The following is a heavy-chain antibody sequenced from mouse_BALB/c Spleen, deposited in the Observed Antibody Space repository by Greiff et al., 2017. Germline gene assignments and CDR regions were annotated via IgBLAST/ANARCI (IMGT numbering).Heavy chain of an antibody. CDR2: ISYSGST. CDR1: GDSITSGY. D-gene: IGHD2-10*01. CDR3: ASPYYGNYVWFAY. Sequence: EVKLVESGPSLVKPSQTLSLTCSVTGDSITSGYWNWIRKFPGNKLEYMGYISYSGSTYYNPSLKSRISITRDTSKNQYYLQLNSVTTEDTATYYCASPYYGNYVWFAYWGQGTLVTVSA. J-gene: IGHJ3*01. V-gene: IGHV3-8*02.